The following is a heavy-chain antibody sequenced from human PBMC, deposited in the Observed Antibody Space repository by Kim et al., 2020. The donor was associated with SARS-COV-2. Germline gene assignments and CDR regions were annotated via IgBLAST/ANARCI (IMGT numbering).Heavy chain of an antibody. V-gene: IGHV5-51*01. J-gene: IGHJ4*02. Sequence: GESLKISCTASGYSFPDYWFAWVRQTPGKGLEWMGIIYPGDSDTRYSPSFRGHVTMSVDTSISTAYLQWSGLEASDTAIYFCERRLSSDRDGYTFDSWGQ. CDR3: ERRLSSDRDGYTFDS. CDR2: IYPGDSDT. CDR1: GYSFPDYW. D-gene: IGHD5-18*01.